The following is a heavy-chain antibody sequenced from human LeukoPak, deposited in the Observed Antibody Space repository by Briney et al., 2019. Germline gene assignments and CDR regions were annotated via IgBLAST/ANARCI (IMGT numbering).Heavy chain of an antibody. CDR3: ARDHGLYYYYGMDV. Sequence: GGSLRLSCAASGFTFSSYGMHWVRQAPGKGPEWVAVIWYDGSNKYYADSVKGRFTISRDNSKNTLYLQMNSLRAEDTAVYYCARDHGLYYYYGMDVWGQGTTVTVSS. CDR1: GFTFSSYG. D-gene: IGHD5-24*01. J-gene: IGHJ6*02. V-gene: IGHV3-33*01. CDR2: IWYDGSNK.